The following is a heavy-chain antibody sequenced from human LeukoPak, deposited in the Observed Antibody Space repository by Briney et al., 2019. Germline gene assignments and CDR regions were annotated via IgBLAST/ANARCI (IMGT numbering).Heavy chain of an antibody. D-gene: IGHD3-16*02. J-gene: IGHJ4*02. V-gene: IGHV4-34*01. Sequence: PSETLSLTCAVYGRSFTDYYWSWIRQPAGKGLEWIGEINHSGTTNYRPSLKSRVSISVDTSKNQYSLKLTSVTAADAAMYYCASHYSSGSYRYTGSFDSWGQGMLVNVSS. CDR2: INHSGTT. CDR3: ASHYSSGSYRYTGSFDS. CDR1: GRSFTDYY.